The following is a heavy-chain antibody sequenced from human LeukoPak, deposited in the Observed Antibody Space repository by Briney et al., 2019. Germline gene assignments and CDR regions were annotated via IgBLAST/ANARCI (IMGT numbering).Heavy chain of an antibody. V-gene: IGHV4-34*01. CDR1: GGSFSGYY. CDR3: ARDAGYDSSGSPLDY. J-gene: IGHJ4*02. D-gene: IGHD3-22*01. CDR2: INHSGST. Sequence: SETLSLTCAVYGGSFSGYYWSWIRQPPGKGLEWIGEINHSGSTNYNPSLKSRVTISVDTSKNQFSLKLRSVTAADTAVYYCARDAGYDSSGSPLDYWGQGTPVTVSS.